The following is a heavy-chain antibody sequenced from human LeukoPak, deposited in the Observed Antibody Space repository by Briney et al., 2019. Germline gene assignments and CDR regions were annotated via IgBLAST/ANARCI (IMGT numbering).Heavy chain of an antibody. CDR3: ARGPGTSSSYAFDI. V-gene: IGHV4-4*07. D-gene: IGHD2-8*01. J-gene: IGHJ3*02. Sequence: WETLSLTCTVSGGSISSLYWSWIRQPAGKGLEWIGRVYATGSTNYNPSLKSRVTMSVDTSKNQFSLKLSSVTAADTAVYYCARGPGTSSSYAFDIWGQGTMVTVSS. CDR1: GGSISSLY. CDR2: VYATGST.